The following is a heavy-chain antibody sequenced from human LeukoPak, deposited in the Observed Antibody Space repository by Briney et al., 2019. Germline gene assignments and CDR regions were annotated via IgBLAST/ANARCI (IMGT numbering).Heavy chain of an antibody. V-gene: IGHV3-9*01. J-gene: IGHJ5*02. CDR1: GFTFDHYA. D-gene: IGHD3-22*01. CDR2: INWESGTI. CDR3: AKCRVSSGYYAFDN. Sequence: GGSLRLSCAASGFTFDHYAMHWVRQTPGKGLEWVSGINWESGTIAYADSVRGRFTISRDNAKNSLYLQMNSLRAEDTALYYCAKCRVSSGYYAFDNWGQGTLVTVSS.